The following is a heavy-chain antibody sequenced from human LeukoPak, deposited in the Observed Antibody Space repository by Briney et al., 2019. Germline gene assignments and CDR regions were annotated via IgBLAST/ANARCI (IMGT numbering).Heavy chain of an antibody. D-gene: IGHD4-17*01. CDR2: ISGSGGST. CDR1: GFTFNNYA. Sequence: PGGSLRLSCVASGFTFNNYAMHWVRQAPGKGLEWVSAISGSGGSTYYADSVKGRFTISRDNSKNTLYLQMNSLRDEDTAVYHCASRPNGDYPCFDYWGQGTLVAVSS. V-gene: IGHV3-23*01. J-gene: IGHJ4*02. CDR3: ASRPNGDYPCFDY.